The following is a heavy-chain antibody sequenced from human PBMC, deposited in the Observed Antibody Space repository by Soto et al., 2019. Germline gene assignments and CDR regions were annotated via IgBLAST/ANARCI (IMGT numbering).Heavy chain of an antibody. Sequence: EVQLVASGGGLVQPGGSLRLSCAASGFTVNDYFIDWVRRAPGKGLEWVGRTRNEARGYTDYAASVTGRFIISRDHANNSLSLQMNGLKTEDTAVYYCVRDNGWTYDSWGQGTLVTVSS. V-gene: IGHV3-72*01. J-gene: IGHJ5*01. CDR3: VRDNGWTYDS. CDR1: GFTVNDYF. CDR2: TRNEARGYT. D-gene: IGHD2-8*01.